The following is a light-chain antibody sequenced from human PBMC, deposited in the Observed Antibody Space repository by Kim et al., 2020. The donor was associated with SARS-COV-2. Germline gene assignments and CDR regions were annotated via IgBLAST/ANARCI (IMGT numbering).Light chain of an antibody. CDR3: SSRDTGGDQTYV. CDR1: SLRIYY. Sequence: SSELTQDPTVSVALGQTVRITCQGDSLRIYYASWYQQKPGQAPVLVIYDKMNRPSGIPDRFSGSRSGNTASLTITGAQAEDEADYYCSSRDTGGDQTYVFGTGTKVTVL. CDR2: DKM. V-gene: IGLV3-19*01. J-gene: IGLJ1*01.